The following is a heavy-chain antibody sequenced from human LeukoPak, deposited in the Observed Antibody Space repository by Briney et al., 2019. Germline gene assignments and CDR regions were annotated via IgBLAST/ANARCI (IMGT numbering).Heavy chain of an antibody. J-gene: IGHJ4*02. CDR1: GFTVSTNY. CDR2: FYSGGTT. CDR3: ARDASWPTAITPGDDFDY. D-gene: IGHD4-23*01. V-gene: IGHV3-66*01. Sequence: PGGSLRLSCAASGFTVSTNYMSWVRQAPGKGLEWVSVFYSGGTTYYADSVKGRFTIYRDTSKNTVYLQMNSLRVDDTAVYYCARDASWPTAITPGDDFDYWGQGTLVTVSS.